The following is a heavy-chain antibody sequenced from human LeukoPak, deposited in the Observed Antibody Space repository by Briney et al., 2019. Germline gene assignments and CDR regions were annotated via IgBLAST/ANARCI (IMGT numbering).Heavy chain of an antibody. CDR3: ARDDYVEPKNDY. V-gene: IGHV3-21*01. Sequence: ETLSLTCAVYGGSFSGYYWSWIRQPPGKGLEWVSSISSSSSYIYYADSVKGRFTISRDNAKNSLYLQMNSLRAEDTAVYYCARDDYVEPKNDYWGQGTLVTVSS. CDR1: GGSFSGYY. D-gene: IGHD1-1*01. J-gene: IGHJ4*02. CDR2: ISSSSSYI.